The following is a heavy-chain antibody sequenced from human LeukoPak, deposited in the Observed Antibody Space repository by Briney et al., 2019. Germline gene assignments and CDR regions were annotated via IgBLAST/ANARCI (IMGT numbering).Heavy chain of an antibody. J-gene: IGHJ4*02. CDR2: ITPKSGDT. CDR1: GYTFSDFY. CDR3: ARVRLADERAWAY. Sequence: EASVKLSCKASGYTFSDFYIHWVRQAPGQGLEYVGWITPKSGDTYSPQRFQGRVTMTRDASISTAYMELSSLRSDATAVYFCARVRLADERAWAYWGQGTLVTVSS. D-gene: IGHD3-3*02. V-gene: IGHV1-2*02.